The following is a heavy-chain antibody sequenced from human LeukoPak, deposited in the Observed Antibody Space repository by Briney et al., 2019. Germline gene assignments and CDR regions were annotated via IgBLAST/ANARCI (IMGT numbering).Heavy chain of an antibody. Sequence: GGSLRLSCAVSGFTMRDNDMTWVGQAPGKGVEWVSLIYSSGGTSYADSVKGRFTISKDNSKNTLYLQMNSLRAEDTAVYYCAKRPLSSCNWGLGTLVTVSS. CDR2: IYSSGGT. J-gene: IGHJ4*01. CDR1: GFTMRDND. V-gene: IGHV3-66*01. CDR3: AKRPLSSCN. D-gene: IGHD5/OR15-5a*01.